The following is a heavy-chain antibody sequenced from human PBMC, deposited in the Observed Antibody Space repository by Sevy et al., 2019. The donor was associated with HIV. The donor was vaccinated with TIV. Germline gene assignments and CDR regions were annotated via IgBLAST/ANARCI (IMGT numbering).Heavy chain of an antibody. J-gene: IGHJ4*02. CDR3: AREGCTRPHDY. Sequence: GESLKISCAASGFAFYDYSMSWIRQAPGKGLEWVATLSFGCGKINYADSVKGRFTISRDNSTNSFYLQMDNLRVEDTALYYCAREGCTRPHDYWGQGTRVTVSS. CDR2: LSFGCGKI. CDR1: GFAFYDYS. V-gene: IGHV3-23*01. D-gene: IGHD2-8*01.